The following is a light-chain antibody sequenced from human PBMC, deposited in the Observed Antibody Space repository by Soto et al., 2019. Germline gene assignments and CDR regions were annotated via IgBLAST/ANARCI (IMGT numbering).Light chain of an antibody. J-gene: IGKJ4*01. CDR3: QQRINWPLT. Sequence: EIVLTQSPATLSLSPGERATLSCWASQSVSNSLAWYQQRPGQSPRLLIYDVSTRATGIPARFGGSGSGTDFTLTISSLETEDFAVYYCQQRINWPLTFGGGTKVEI. CDR1: QSVSNS. V-gene: IGKV3-11*01. CDR2: DVS.